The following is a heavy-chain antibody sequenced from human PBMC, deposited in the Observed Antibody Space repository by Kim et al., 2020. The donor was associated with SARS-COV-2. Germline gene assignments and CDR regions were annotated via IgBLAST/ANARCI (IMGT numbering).Heavy chain of an antibody. J-gene: IGHJ6*02. CDR2: IYYSGST. CDR1: GGSISNYY. CDR3: ARAAERYSSSIRYYGMDV. D-gene: IGHD6-13*01. Sequence: SETLSLTCTVSGGSISNYYWSWIRQPPGKGLEWIGYIYYSGSTNYNPSLKSRVTISVDTSKNQFSLKLSSVTAADTAVYYCARAAERYSSSIRYYGMDVWGQGTTVTVSS. V-gene: IGHV4-59*01.